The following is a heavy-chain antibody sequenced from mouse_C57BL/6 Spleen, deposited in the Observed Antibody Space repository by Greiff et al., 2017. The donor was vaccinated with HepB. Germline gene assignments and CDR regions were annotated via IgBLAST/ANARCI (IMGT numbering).Heavy chain of an antibody. CDR2: IYPGDGDT. Sequence: VQLQQSGPELVKPGASVKISCKASGYAFSSSWMNWVKQRPGKGLEWIGRIYPGDGDTNYNGKFKGKATLTADKSSSTAYMQLSSLTSEDSAVYFCVRTYYSNYEDYWGQGTTLTVSS. D-gene: IGHD2-5*01. V-gene: IGHV1-82*01. CDR3: VRTYYSNYEDY. CDR1: GYAFSSSW. J-gene: IGHJ2*01.